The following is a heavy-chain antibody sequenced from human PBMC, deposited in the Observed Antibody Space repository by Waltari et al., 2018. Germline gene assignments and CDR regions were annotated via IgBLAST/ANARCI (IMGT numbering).Heavy chain of an antibody. V-gene: IGHV4-39*01. D-gene: IGHD6-19*01. Sequence: QLQLQESGPGLVKPSETLSLTCTVSGGSISSSSYYRGWIRQPPGKGLEWIGSIYYSGSTYYNPSLKSRVTISVDTSKNQFSLKLSSVTAADTAVYYCARLTLKSSGWSAVLAFDIWGQGTMVTVSS. CDR3: ARLTLKSSGWSAVLAFDI. CDR2: IYYSGST. J-gene: IGHJ3*02. CDR1: GGSISSSSYY.